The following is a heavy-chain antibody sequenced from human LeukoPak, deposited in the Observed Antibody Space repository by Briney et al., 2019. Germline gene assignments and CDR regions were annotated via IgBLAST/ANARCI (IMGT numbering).Heavy chain of an antibody. J-gene: IGHJ4*02. Sequence: QSGGSLRLSCAASGFTFSSYGMHWVRQAPGKGLEWVAVISYDGSNKYYADSVKGRFTISRDNSKNTLYLQMNSLRAEDTAVYYCASRGLPPYWGQGTLVTVSS. D-gene: IGHD5-12*01. V-gene: IGHV3-30*19. CDR3: ASRGLPPY. CDR1: GFTFSSYG. CDR2: ISYDGSNK.